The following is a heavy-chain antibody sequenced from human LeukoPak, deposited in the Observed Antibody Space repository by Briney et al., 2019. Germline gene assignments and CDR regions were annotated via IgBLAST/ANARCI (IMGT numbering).Heavy chain of an antibody. J-gene: IGHJ4*02. CDR1: GFTFGDYA. V-gene: IGHV3-49*04. CDR3: TRVPYYDFWSGLYYFDY. CDR2: IRSKAYGGTT. Sequence: GGSLRLSCTASGFTFGDYAMSWVRQAPGKGLEWVGFIRSKAYGGTTEYAASVKGRFTISRDDSKSIAYLQMNSLKTEDTAVYYCTRVPYYDFWSGLYYFDYWGQGTLVAVSS. D-gene: IGHD3-3*01.